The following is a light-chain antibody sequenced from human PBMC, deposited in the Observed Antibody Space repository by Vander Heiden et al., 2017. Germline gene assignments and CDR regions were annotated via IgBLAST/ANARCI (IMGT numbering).Light chain of an antibody. CDR2: AAS. V-gene: IGKV1-39*01. Sequence: DIQMTQSPSSLSASVGDSVTITCRARNSISSYLSGYQQKPGKAPKLLIYAASSVQSGVPSRFSGSGSVTDFTLTISSLQPEDFATYYCQQSYSTPQTFGQGTKVEIK. CDR3: QQSYSTPQT. CDR1: NSISSY. J-gene: IGKJ1*01.